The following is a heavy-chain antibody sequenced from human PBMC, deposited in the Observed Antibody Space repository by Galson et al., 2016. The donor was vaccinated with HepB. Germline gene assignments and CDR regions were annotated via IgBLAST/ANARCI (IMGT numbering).Heavy chain of an antibody. CDR1: GFIFSSYW. CDR2: IKQEGSEK. V-gene: IGHV3-7*03. D-gene: IGHD3-10*01. CDR3: ARGRLTMVRGLNGYYFDL. J-gene: IGHJ4*02. Sequence: SLRLSCAGSGFIFSSYWMSWVRQAPGKGLEWVANIKQEGSEKFYVDPLKGRLTISRDNAKNSLFLQMNSLRADDTAVYYCARGRLTMVRGLNGYYFDLWGQGTLVTVSS.